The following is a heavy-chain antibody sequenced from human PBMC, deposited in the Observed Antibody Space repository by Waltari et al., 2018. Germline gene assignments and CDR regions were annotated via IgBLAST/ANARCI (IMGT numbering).Heavy chain of an antibody. V-gene: IGHV4-59*12. CDR1: GGSYISYY. CDR2: IYYSGST. D-gene: IGHD1-26*01. Sequence: QVQLQASGPGLVKPSETLSLTCTVSGGSYISYYLIWIRQPPGQGLEWIGYIYYSGSTNYNPSLKSRVTRSVETSKNQFSLKLSAVTAADTAVYYCARSASGSYGAYYYYGMDVWGQGTTVTVSS. J-gene: IGHJ6*02. CDR3: ARSASGSYGAYYYYGMDV.